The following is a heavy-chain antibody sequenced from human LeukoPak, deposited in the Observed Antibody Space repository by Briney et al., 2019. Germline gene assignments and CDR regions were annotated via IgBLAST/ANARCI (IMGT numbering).Heavy chain of an antibody. CDR3: ARQGIEVLPAAPYFYYYGLDV. Sequence: PSETLSLTCTASGGSVSSGTYYWAWIRQPPGKGLEWIGSIYYSGTTYYNPSLKSRVTMSMDTSKNQFSLRLTSVTAADTAVYYCARQGIEVLPAAPYFYYYGLDVWGQGTTVTVSS. V-gene: IGHV4-39*01. CDR2: IYYSGTT. CDR1: GGSVSSGTYY. D-gene: IGHD2-2*01. J-gene: IGHJ6*02.